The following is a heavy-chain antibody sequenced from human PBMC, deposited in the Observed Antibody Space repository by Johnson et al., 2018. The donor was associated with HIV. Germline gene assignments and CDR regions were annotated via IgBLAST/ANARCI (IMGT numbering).Heavy chain of an antibody. J-gene: IGHJ3*02. V-gene: IGHV3-7*01. CDR1: GFTFSSYA. Sequence: EVQLLESGGGLVQPGGSLRLSCAASGFTFSSYAMSWVRQAPGKGLEWVANIKHDGSEKYYVDSVKGRFTISRDNAKNSLYLQMNSLRAEDTAVYYCAKDKGRDYYDSSGYGSEDAFDIWGQGTMVTVSS. CDR2: IKHDGSEK. D-gene: IGHD3-22*01. CDR3: AKDKGRDYYDSSGYGSEDAFDI.